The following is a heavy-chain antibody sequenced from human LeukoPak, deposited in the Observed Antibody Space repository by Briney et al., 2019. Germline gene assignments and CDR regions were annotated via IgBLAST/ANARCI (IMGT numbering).Heavy chain of an antibody. CDR3: ARHPNPIFGVVTSLLEPSFSRWFDP. Sequence: ASVKVSCKASGYTFTSYGISWVQQAPGQGLEWMGWISAYNGNTNYAQKLQGRVTMTTDTSTSTAYMELRSLRSDDTAVYYCARHPNPIFGVVTSLLEPSFSRWFDPWGQGTLVTVSS. CDR1: GYTFTSYG. J-gene: IGHJ5*02. D-gene: IGHD3-3*01. V-gene: IGHV1-18*01. CDR2: ISAYNGNT.